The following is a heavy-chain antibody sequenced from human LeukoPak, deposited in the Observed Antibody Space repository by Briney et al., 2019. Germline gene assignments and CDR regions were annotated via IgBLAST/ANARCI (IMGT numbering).Heavy chain of an antibody. J-gene: IGHJ5*02. CDR1: GYTFTGYY. CDR3: ARDHSPLTVAAANWFDP. Sequence: ASVKVSCKASGYTFTGYYMHWVRQAPGQGPEWMGWINPNSGGTNYAQKFQGRVTMTRDTSINTAYMELSSLRSDDTAVYYCARDHSPLTVAAANWFDPWGQGTLVTVSS. D-gene: IGHD6-13*01. CDR2: INPNSGGT. V-gene: IGHV1-2*02.